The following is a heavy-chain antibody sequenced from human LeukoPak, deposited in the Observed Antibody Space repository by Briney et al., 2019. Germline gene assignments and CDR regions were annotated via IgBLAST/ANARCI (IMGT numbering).Heavy chain of an antibody. CDR3: ARDYGAAGLYYFDY. Sequence: QPSETLSLTCTVSGGSISSYYWSWIRQPPGKGLEWIGYIYYSGSTNYNPSLKSRVTISVDTSKNQFSLKLSSVTAADTAVYYCARDYGAAGLYYFDYWGQGTLVTVSS. CDR1: GGSISSYY. D-gene: IGHD6-13*01. J-gene: IGHJ4*02. CDR2: IYYSGST. V-gene: IGHV4-59*12.